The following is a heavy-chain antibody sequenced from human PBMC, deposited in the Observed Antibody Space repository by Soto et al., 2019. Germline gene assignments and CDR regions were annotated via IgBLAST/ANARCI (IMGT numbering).Heavy chain of an antibody. D-gene: IGHD1-26*01. CDR2: IW. CDR1: GFTFSSYG. Sequence: GGSLRLSCAASGFTFSSYGMHWVRQAPGKGLEWVAVIWYVDSVKGRFTISRDNAKNTLYLQMNSLRAEDTAVYFCVRDDPGLGMDYWGLGTLVTVSS. CDR3: VRDDPGLGMDY. V-gene: IGHV3-33*01. J-gene: IGHJ4*02.